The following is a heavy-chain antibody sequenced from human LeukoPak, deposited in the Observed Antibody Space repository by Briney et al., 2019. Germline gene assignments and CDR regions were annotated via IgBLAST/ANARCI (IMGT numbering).Heavy chain of an antibody. V-gene: IGHV4-59*01. D-gene: IGHD3-3*01. Sequence: PSETLSLTCTVSGGSISNYYWSWIRQPPGKGLEWIGYSYNSGNTNYNPSLRSRVTISVDTSKNQFSLKLSSVTAADTAVYYCARAHYDFWSGPAYYYMDVWGKGTTVTVSS. CDR3: ARAHYDFWSGPAYYYMDV. CDR2: SYNSGNT. CDR1: GGSISNYY. J-gene: IGHJ6*03.